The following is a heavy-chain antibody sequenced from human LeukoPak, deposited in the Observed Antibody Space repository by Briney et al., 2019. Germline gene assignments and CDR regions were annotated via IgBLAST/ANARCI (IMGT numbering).Heavy chain of an antibody. CDR2: ISSSSSYI. J-gene: IGHJ5*02. Sequence: GGSLRLSCAASGFTFSSYSMNWVRQAPGKGLEWVASISSSSSYIYYADSVKGRFTIYRDNAKNSLYLQMNSLRAEDTAVYYCARDPDPPGEYDFWSGYLGWFDHWGQGTLVTVSS. V-gene: IGHV3-21*01. CDR3: ARDPDPPGEYDFWSGYLGWFDH. D-gene: IGHD3-3*01. CDR1: GFTFSSYS.